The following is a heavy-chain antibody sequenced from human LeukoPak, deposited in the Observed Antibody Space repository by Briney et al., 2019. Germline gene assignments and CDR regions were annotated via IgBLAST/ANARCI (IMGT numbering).Heavy chain of an antibody. V-gene: IGHV3-64D*08. CDR3: VNDLHSDAAF. Sequence: GGSLRLSCSASGFMFSPFSMHWVRQAPGKGLEYVSAIGPTGAGAYYADSVKGRFTISRDNSKNTLYLQMNSLRTEDTAVYYCVNDLHSDAAFWGQGILVAVSS. CDR2: IGPTGAGA. J-gene: IGHJ4*02. D-gene: IGHD2-21*02. CDR1: GFMFSPFS.